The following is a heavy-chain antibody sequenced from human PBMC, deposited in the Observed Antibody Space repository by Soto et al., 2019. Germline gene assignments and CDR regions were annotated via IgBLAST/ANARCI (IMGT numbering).Heavy chain of an antibody. V-gene: IGHV4-39*01. CDR2: IYYSGST. Sequence: SETLSLTCTVSGGSISSSSYYWGWIRQPPGKGLEWIGSIYYSGSTYYNPSLKSRVTISVDTSKNQFSLKLSSVTAADTAVYYCASVFSALCPGAFDIWGQGTMVTVSS. D-gene: IGHD2-2*01. J-gene: IGHJ3*02. CDR1: GGSISSSSYY. CDR3: ASVFSALCPGAFDI.